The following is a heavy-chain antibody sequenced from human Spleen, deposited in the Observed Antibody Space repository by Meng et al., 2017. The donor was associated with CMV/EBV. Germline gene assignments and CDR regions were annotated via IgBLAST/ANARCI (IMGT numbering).Heavy chain of an antibody. Sequence: GGSLRLSCAASGFTFSNYCMNWVRQAPGKGLEWVSSISSSSSYIYYADSVKGRFTISRDNAKNSLYLQINSLRVEDTAVYYCAREKGTGDVVGATGICDCWGQGTLVTVSS. J-gene: IGHJ4*02. D-gene: IGHD1-26*01. CDR2: ISSSSSYI. V-gene: IGHV3-21*06. CDR1: GFTFSNYC. CDR3: AREKGTGDVVGATGICDC.